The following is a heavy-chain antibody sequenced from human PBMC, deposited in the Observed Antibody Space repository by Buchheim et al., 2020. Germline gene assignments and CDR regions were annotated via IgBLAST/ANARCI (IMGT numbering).Heavy chain of an antibody. Sequence: QVQLVESGGGVVQPGRSLRLSCAASGFTFSSYGMHWVRQAPGKGLEWVAVISYDGSNKYYADSVKGRFTISRDNSKNTLYLQMNSLRAEDTAVYYCAKGIQLSIDCWGQGTL. CDR1: GFTFSSYG. D-gene: IGHD5-18*01. V-gene: IGHV3-30*18. CDR3: AKGIQLSIDC. J-gene: IGHJ4*02. CDR2: ISYDGSNK.